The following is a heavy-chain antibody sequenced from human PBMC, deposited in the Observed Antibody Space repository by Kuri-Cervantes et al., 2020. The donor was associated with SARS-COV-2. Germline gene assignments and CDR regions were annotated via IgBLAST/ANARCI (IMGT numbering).Heavy chain of an antibody. D-gene: IGHD3-3*02. V-gene: IGHV3-23*01. CDR1: GFTFSSYA. CDR2: ISGSGGST. Sequence: GGSLRLSCAASGFTFSSYAMSWVRQAPGKGLEWVSAISGSGGSTYYADSVKGRFTISRDNSKNTLYLQMNSLRAEDTAVYYCARGGPWAHFWSGYHYYYYYGMDVWGQGTTVTVSS. CDR3: ARGGPWAHFWSGYHYYYYYGMDV. J-gene: IGHJ6*02.